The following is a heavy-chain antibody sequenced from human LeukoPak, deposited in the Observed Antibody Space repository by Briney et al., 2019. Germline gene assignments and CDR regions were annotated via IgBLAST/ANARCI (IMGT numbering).Heavy chain of an antibody. D-gene: IGHD3-10*01. V-gene: IGHV3-23*01. J-gene: IGHJ4*02. Sequence: GGSLRLSCTASGFTFGDYAMSWFRQAPGKGLEWVSAISRSGGTTYYADSVKGRFIISRDNSKNTLYLQMNSLRAEDTAVYYCAKSLRFEDYTNLPFDYWGQGTVVTVSS. CDR1: GFTFGDYA. CDR2: ISRSGGTT. CDR3: AKSLRFEDYTNLPFDY.